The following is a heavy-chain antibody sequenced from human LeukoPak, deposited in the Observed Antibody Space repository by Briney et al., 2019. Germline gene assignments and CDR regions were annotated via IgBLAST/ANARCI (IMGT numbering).Heavy chain of an antibody. D-gene: IGHD3-22*01. CDR3: ARAGYDSSGYSTYYFDY. Sequence: PSETLSLACTVSGGSINSGGYYWSWIRRHPGKGLEWIGYIYYSGNAYYNPSLKSRVTISVDTSKNQFSLKLSSVTAADTAVYYCARAGYDSSGYSTYYFDYWGQGTLVTVSS. CDR1: GGSINSGGYY. J-gene: IGHJ4*02. CDR2: IYYSGNA. V-gene: IGHV4-31*03.